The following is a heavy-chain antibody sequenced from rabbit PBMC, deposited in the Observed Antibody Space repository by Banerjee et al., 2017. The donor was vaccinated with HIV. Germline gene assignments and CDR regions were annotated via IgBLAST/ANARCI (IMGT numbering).Heavy chain of an antibody. CDR3: ARDRTLSGYDGDL. CDR2: IYAGSSCST. D-gene: IGHD6-1*01. J-gene: IGHJ4*01. CDR1: GFSLSSYA. Sequence: QSLEESGGDLVKPGGTLTLTCTVSGFSLSSYAMCWVRQAPGKRLECIACIYAGSSCSTYYASWAKGRFTISKASSTTVTLQMTSLTGTDTATYFCARDRTLSGYDGDLSGQGTLVT. V-gene: IGHV1S40*01.